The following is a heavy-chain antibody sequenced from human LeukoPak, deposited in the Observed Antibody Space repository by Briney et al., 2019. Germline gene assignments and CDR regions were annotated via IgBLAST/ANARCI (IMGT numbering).Heavy chain of an antibody. D-gene: IGHD5-18*01. CDR3: AKDTESYGSGWFDP. V-gene: IGHV3-23*01. Sequence: TGRSLRLSCTSSGFTFREFAVSWVRQAPGKGLEWVSAISGSGGSTYYADSVKGRFTISRDNSKNTLYLQMNSLRAEDTAVYYCAKDTESYGSGWFDPWGQGTLVTVSS. CDR2: ISGSGGST. CDR1: GFTFREFA. J-gene: IGHJ5*02.